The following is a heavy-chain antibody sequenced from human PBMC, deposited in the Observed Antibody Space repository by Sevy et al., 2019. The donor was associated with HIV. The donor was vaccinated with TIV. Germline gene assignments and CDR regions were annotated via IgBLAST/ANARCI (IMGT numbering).Heavy chain of an antibody. D-gene: IGHD4-17*01. CDR1: GFTFSSYW. V-gene: IGHV3-74*01. CDR3: AREHSTVTRSIYYGMDV. Sequence: GGSLRLSCAASGFTFSSYWMHRVRQAPGKGLVWVSRINSDGSSTSYADSVKGRFTISRDNAKNTLYLQMNSLRAEDTAVYYCAREHSTVTRSIYYGMDVWGQGTTVTISS. CDR2: INSDGSST. J-gene: IGHJ6*02.